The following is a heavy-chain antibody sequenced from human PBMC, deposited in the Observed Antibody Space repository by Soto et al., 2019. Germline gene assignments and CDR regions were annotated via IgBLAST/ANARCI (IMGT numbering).Heavy chain of an antibody. J-gene: IGHJ4*02. D-gene: IGHD4-17*01. CDR1: GFSLSTSGVG. CDR3: AHRQRTVYFDY. V-gene: IGHV2-5*02. CDR2: TYWDDDK. Sequence: QITLKESGPTLVKPTQTLTLTCTFSGFSLSTSGVGVGWIRQPPGKAREWLALTYWDDDKRYSPSLKSRLTITKDTSKNQVVLTMTNMDPVDTATYYCAHRQRTVYFDYWGQGTLVTVSS.